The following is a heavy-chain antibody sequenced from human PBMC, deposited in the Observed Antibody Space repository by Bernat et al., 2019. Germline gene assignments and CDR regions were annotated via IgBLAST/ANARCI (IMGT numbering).Heavy chain of an antibody. CDR2: IDPSDSYT. CDR3: ARAYDFWSGYYRVNWFDP. Sequence: EVQLVQSGAEVKKPGESLRISCKGSGYSFTSYWISWVRQMPGKGLEWMGRIDPSDSYTNYSPSFQGQVTISADKSISTAYLQWSSLKASDTAMYYCARAYDFWSGYYRVNWFDPWGQGTLVTVSS. D-gene: IGHD3-3*01. V-gene: IGHV5-10-1*03. CDR1: GYSFTSYW. J-gene: IGHJ5*02.